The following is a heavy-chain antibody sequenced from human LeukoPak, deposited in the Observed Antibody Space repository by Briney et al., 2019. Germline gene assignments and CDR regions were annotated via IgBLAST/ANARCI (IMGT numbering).Heavy chain of an antibody. J-gene: IGHJ4*02. CDR2: IRYDGTNN. Sequence: GGSLRLSRAASAFTFSDYGMHWVRQAPGKGLEWVAVIRYDGTNNYHADSVKGRFTISRDNSNNTLFLQMNSLRAEGTAVYYCAKDRGGLRLGSSGLDYWGQGTLVTVSS. CDR3: AKDRGGLRLGSSGLDY. V-gene: IGHV3-30*02. CDR1: AFTFSDYG. D-gene: IGHD3-10*01.